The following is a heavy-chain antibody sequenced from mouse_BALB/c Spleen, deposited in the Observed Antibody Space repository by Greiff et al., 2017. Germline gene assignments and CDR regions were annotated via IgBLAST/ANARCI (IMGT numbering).Heavy chain of an antibody. V-gene: IGHV5-6-5*01. D-gene: IGHD1-1*01. J-gene: IGHJ2*01. CDR3: ARGGYYGSSYDY. CDR2: ISSGGST. Sequence: EVKLEESGGGLVKPGGSLKLSCAASGFTFSSYAMSWVRQTPEKRLEWVASISSGGSTYYPDSVKGRFTISRDNARNILYLQMSSLRSEDTAMYYCARGGYYGSSYDYWGQGTTLTVSS. CDR1: GFTFSSYA.